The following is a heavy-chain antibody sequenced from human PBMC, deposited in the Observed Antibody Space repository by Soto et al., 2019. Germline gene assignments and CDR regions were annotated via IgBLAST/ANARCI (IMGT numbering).Heavy chain of an antibody. V-gene: IGHV4-4*02. CDR2: IYHSGST. CDR1: GGSISSSNW. D-gene: IGHD6-13*01. J-gene: IGHJ4*02. Sequence: QVQLQESGPGLVKPSGTLSLTCTVSGGSISSSNWWSWVRQPPGKGLEWIGEIYHSGSTNYNPSLNSRITISVDKSKNQFSLKLNSVTAADTAIYYCARSESSRWPLDFWGQGTLVTVSS. CDR3: ARSESSRWPLDF.